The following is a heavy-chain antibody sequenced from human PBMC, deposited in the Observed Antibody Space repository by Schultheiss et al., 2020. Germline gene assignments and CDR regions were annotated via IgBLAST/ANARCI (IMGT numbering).Heavy chain of an antibody. V-gene: IGHV3-11*01. Sequence: GGSLRISCAASGFTFSDYDMSWIRQAPGKGLEWVSYISSSGSTKYYADSVKGRFTISRDNAKNSLYLQMNSLRAEDTAVYYCASSVRSIAAADYYYYGMDVWGKGTTVTVSS. D-gene: IGHD6-13*01. CDR2: ISSSGSTK. J-gene: IGHJ6*04. CDR1: GFTFSDYD. CDR3: ASSVRSIAAADYYYYGMDV.